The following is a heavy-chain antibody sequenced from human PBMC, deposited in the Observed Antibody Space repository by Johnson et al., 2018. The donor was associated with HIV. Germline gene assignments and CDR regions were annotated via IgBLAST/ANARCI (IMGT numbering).Heavy chain of an antibody. Sequence: LEWVANIKQDGSEKYYVDSVKGRFTISRDNAKNSLYLQMNSLRAEDTAVYYCASDPVPAAIRAFDIWGQGTMVTVSS. J-gene: IGHJ3*02. CDR2: IKQDGSEK. D-gene: IGHD2-2*01. V-gene: IGHV3-7*01. CDR3: ASDPVPAAIRAFDI.